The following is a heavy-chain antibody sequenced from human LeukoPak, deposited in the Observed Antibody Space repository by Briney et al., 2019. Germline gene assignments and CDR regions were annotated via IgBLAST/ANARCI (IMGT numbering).Heavy chain of an antibody. V-gene: IGHV4-34*01. J-gene: IGHJ5*02. CDR3: ARKGGAFCSSTRRPRGFDP. CDR2: INHSGST. CDR1: GGSFSGYY. Sequence: SETLSLTCAVYGGSFSGYYWSWIRQPPGKGLEWIGEINHSGSTNYNPSLKSRVTISVNTSKNQFSLKLSSVTAADTAVYYCARKGGAFCSSTRRPRGFDPWGQGTLFTVSS. D-gene: IGHD2-2*01.